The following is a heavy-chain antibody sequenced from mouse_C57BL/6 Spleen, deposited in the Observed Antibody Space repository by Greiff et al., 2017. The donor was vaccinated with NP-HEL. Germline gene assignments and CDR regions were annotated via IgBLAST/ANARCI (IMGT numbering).Heavy chain of an antibody. Sequence: EVQLQQSGPGMVKPSQSLSLTCTVTGYSITSGYDWHWIRHFPGNKLEWMGYISYSGSTNYNPSLKSRISITHDTSKNHFFLKLNSVTTEDTATYYCARYGSSYRYFDVWGTGTTVTVSS. CDR2: ISYSGST. CDR1: GYSITSGYD. CDR3: ARYGSSYRYFDV. V-gene: IGHV3-1*01. D-gene: IGHD1-1*01. J-gene: IGHJ1*03.